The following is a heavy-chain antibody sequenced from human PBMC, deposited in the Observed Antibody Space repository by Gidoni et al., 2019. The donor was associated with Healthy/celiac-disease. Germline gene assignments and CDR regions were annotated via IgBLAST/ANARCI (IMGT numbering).Heavy chain of an antibody. CDR3: AKDRTITMMAQIDY. CDR2: ISYDGSNK. Sequence: QVQLVESGGGVVQPGRSLRLSCAASGFTFSSYGMHWVRQAPGKGLEWVAVISYDGSNKYYADSVKGRFTISRDNSKNTLYLQMNSLRAEDTAVYYCAKDRTITMMAQIDYWGQGTLVTVSS. D-gene: IGHD3-22*01. V-gene: IGHV3-30*18. J-gene: IGHJ4*02. CDR1: GFTFSSYG.